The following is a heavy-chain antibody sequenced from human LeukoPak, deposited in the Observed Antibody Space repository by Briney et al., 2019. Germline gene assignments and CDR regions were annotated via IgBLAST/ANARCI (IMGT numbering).Heavy chain of an antibody. Sequence: SETLSLTCTVSGYSITSGYNWAWIRQPPGKVLEWIGSIYHSGSAYYNPSLKSRVTISVDTSKNQFSLKLSSVTAADTAVYYCARGVAARHNWFDPWGQGTLVTVSS. V-gene: IGHV4-38-2*02. CDR1: GYSITSGYN. CDR3: ARGVAARHNWFDP. J-gene: IGHJ5*02. CDR2: IYHSGSA. D-gene: IGHD6-6*01.